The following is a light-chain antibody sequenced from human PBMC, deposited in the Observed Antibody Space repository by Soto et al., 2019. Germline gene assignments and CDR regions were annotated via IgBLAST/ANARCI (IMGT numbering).Light chain of an antibody. CDR1: QDISNY. CDR2: DVS. CDR3: QQYDSFSVT. V-gene: IGKV1-5*01. J-gene: IGKJ1*01. Sequence: DIQMTQSPASLSVSVGDRVTITCQASQDISNYLHWYQQKPGKAPKLLIYDVSALKRGVPPRFSGSGSGTEFTLTISSLQPDDFATYYCQQYDSFSVTFGQGTKVDIK.